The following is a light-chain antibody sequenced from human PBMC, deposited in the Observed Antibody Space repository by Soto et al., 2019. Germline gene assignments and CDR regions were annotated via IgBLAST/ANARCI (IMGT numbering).Light chain of an antibody. Sequence: EIVMTQSPATLSVSPGERATLSCRASQSVSSNLAWSQQKPCQAPRLLIYVASTRATGIPARFSGSGSGTEFTHTISSLQSEDFAVYYCQQYNNWPPWTFGQGTKVEIK. CDR3: QQYNNWPPWT. J-gene: IGKJ1*01. CDR2: VAS. V-gene: IGKV3-15*01. CDR1: QSVSSN.